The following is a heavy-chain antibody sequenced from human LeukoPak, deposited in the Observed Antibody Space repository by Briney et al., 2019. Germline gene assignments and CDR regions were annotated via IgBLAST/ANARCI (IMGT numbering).Heavy chain of an antibody. CDR2: ISAYNGNT. V-gene: IGHV1-18*01. CDR1: GYTFTSNG. CDR3: AREVIVVVPAPYYYGMDV. J-gene: IGHJ6*02. D-gene: IGHD2-2*01. Sequence: ASVKVSCKASGYTFTSNGISWVRQAPGQGLEWMGWISAYNGNTNYAQKLQGRVTMTTDTSTSTAYMELRSLRSDDTAVYYCAREVIVVVPAPYYYGMDVWGQGTTVTVSS.